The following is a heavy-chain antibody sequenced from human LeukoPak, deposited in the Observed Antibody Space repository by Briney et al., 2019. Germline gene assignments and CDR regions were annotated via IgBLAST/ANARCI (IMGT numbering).Heavy chain of an antibody. D-gene: IGHD6-13*01. CDR1: GFTFSNYN. V-gene: IGHV3-48*01. CDR2: ITLSRTTI. Sequence: GGSLRLSCAASGFTFSNYNMNWVRQAPGKGLEWVAYITLSRTTIYYADSVKGRFTISRDNAKNSLSLQMNSLRAEDTAVYYCARENGAAGLTFDYWGQGTLVTVSS. CDR3: ARENGAAGLTFDY. J-gene: IGHJ4*02.